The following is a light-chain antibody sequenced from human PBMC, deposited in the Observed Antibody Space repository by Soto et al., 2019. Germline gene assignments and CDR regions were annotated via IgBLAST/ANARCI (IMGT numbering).Light chain of an antibody. Sequence: EIVLTQSPGTLSLSPGEGATLSYSASRSFSSSYLAWYQQKPGQAPKLLIYAASTRATGIPDRFSGSGSATDFTLTISRLEPEDSAVYYCKQYGSSPPYTFGQGTKLAIK. CDR2: AAS. J-gene: IGKJ2*01. CDR1: RSFSSSY. V-gene: IGKV3-20*01. CDR3: KQYGSSPPYT.